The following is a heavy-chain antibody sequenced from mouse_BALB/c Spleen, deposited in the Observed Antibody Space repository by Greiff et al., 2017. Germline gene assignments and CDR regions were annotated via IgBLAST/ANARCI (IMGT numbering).Heavy chain of an antibody. D-gene: IGHD2-4*01. J-gene: IGHJ4*01. CDR1: GFSLTSYG. CDR3: ASPTMITTGSHYYAMDY. Sequence: QVQLKQSGPGLVAPSQSLSITCTVSGFSLTSYGVHWVRQPPGKGLEWLGVIWAGGSTNYNSALMSRLSISKDNSKSQVFLKMNSLQTDDTAMYYCASPTMITTGSHYYAMDYWGQGTSVTVSS. V-gene: IGHV2-9*02. CDR2: IWAGGST.